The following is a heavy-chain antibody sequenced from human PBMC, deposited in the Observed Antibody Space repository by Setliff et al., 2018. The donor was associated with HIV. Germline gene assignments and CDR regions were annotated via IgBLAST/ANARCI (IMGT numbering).Heavy chain of an antibody. CDR2: IHASGKT. V-gene: IGHV4-4*09. J-gene: IGHJ4*02. CDR1: GDTDFY. Sequence: LSLTCTVSGDTDFYWNWVRQPPGKGLEWIGYIHASGKTNYNPSLKSRVTISLDTSKMQFSLHLTSVTAADTAVYYCATLDPSGGNFLAYWGQGTLVTVSS. D-gene: IGHD2-21*02. CDR3: ATLDPSGGNFLAY.